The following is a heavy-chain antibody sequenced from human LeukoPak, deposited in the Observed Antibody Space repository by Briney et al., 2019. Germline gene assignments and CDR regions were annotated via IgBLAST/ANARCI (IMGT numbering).Heavy chain of an antibody. J-gene: IGHJ5*02. CDR3: AKRGLVGSTHLGLCWFDP. CDR1: GFTFSSYG. V-gene: IGHV3-30*18. D-gene: IGHD2-15*01. Sequence: PGGSLRLSCAASGFTFSSYGMHWVRQAPGKGLEWVAVISYDGSNKYYADSVKGRFTISRDNSKNTLYLQMNSLRPEDTGVYHCAKRGLVGSTHLGLCWFDPWGQGTLVTVSS. CDR2: ISYDGSNK.